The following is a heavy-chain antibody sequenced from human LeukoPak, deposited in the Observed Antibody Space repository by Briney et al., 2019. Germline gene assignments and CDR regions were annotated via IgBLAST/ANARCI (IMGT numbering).Heavy chain of an antibody. CDR2: IDTDGSGT. Sequence: GGSLRLSCAASGFTFSSYGMHWVRQAPGKGLVWVSRIDTDGSGTIYADSVKGRFTVSRDNAKNTLYLQMTSLRAEDTAVYYCARGGYSSGLDYWGQGILVTVSS. V-gene: IGHV3-74*01. J-gene: IGHJ4*02. CDR1: GFTFSSYG. CDR3: ARGGYSSGLDY. D-gene: IGHD6-19*01.